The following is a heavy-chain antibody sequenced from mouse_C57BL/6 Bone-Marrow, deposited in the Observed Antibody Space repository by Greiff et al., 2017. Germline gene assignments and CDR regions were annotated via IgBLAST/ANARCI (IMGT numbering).Heavy chain of an antibody. J-gene: IGHJ2*01. CDR1: GYSFTNYN. CDR3: ARGYGSSFDY. V-gene: IGHV1-39*01. D-gene: IGHD1-1*01. Sequence: EVKLQESGPELVKPGASVKISCKASGYSFTNYNMNWVKQSNGKSLEWIGVINPNYGTTSYNQKFKGKATLTVDQSSSTAYMQLNSLTSEDSAVYYGARGYGSSFDYWGQGTTLTVSS. CDR2: INPNYGTT.